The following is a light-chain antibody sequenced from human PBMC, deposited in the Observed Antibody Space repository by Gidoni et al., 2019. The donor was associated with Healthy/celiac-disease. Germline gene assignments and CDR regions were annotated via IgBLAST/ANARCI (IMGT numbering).Light chain of an antibody. Sequence: QSALTQPASVAGSPGQSITISCTGTSSDVGGYNYVYWYQQHPGKAPKLTIYEVSNRPSGVSNRFSGSKSGNTASLTISGLQAEDEADYYCSSYTTSNTLGNVFGTGTKVSVL. CDR2: EVS. CDR1: SSDVGGYNY. J-gene: IGLJ1*01. CDR3: SSYTTSNTLGNV. V-gene: IGLV2-14*01.